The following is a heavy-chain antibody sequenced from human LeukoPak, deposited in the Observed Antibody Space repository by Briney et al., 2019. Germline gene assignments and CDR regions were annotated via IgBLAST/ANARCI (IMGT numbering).Heavy chain of an antibody. CDR3: ARGVAARRGDY. J-gene: IGHJ4*02. CDR1: GYTFTSYD. V-gene: IGHV1-8*01. CDR2: MNPNSGNT. Sequence: ALVKVSCKASGYTFTSYDINWVRQATGQGLEWMGWMNPNSGNTGYAQKFQGRVTMTRDTSISTAYMELSRLRSDDTAVYYCARGVAARRGDYWGQGTLVTVSS. D-gene: IGHD6-6*01.